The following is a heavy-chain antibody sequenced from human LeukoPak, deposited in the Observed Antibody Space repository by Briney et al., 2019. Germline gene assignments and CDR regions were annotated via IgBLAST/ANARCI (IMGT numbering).Heavy chain of an antibody. CDR3: ARGTPSSSGWLYYGMDV. D-gene: IGHD6-19*01. J-gene: IGHJ6*02. Sequence: GGSLRLSCAASGFTFSSYAMSWARQAPGKGLEWVSAISGSGGSTYYADSVKGRFTISRDNSKNTLYLQMNSLRAEDTAVYYCARGTPSSSGWLYYGMDVWGQGTTVTVSS. CDR1: GFTFSSYA. CDR2: ISGSGGST. V-gene: IGHV3-23*01.